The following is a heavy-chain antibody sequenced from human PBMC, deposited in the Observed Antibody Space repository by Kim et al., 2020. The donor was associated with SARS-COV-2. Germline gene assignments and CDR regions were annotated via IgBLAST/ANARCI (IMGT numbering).Heavy chain of an antibody. J-gene: IGHJ6*02. D-gene: IGHD6-19*01. CDR2: INHSGST. V-gene: IGHV4-34*01. CDR1: GGSFSGYY. CDR3: AREFTPDSSGWYRGYYYYGMDV. Sequence: SETLSLTCAVYGGSFSGYYWSWIRQPPGKGLEWIGEINHSGSTNYNPSLKSRVTISVDTSKNQFSLKLSSVTAADTAVYYCAREFTPDSSGWYRGYYYYGMDVWGQGTTVTVSS.